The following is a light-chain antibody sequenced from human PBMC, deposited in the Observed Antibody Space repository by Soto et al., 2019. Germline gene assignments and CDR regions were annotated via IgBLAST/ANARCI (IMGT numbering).Light chain of an antibody. J-gene: IGLJ3*02. CDR2: LNSDGSH. Sequence: QLVLTQSPSASASLGASVKLTCTLSSGHSSYAIAWHQQQPEKGPRYLMKLNSDGSHSKGDGIPDRFSGSSSGAERYLTISSLQSEDEADYYRQTWGTGIKVFGGGTKVTVL. CDR1: SGHSSYA. V-gene: IGLV4-69*01. CDR3: QTWGTGIKV.